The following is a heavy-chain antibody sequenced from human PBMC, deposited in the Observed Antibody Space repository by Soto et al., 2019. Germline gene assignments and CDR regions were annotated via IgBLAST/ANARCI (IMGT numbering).Heavy chain of an antibody. CDR3: ARHTDNWFDP. J-gene: IGHJ5*02. CDR1: GGSISSYY. V-gene: IGHV4-59*08. CDR2: IYYSGST. Sequence: SETLSFTCTVSGGSISSYYWSWIRQPPGKGLEWIGYIYYSGSTNYNPSLKSRVTISVDTSKNQFSLKLSSVTAADTAVYYCARHTDNWFDPWGQGTLVTVSS.